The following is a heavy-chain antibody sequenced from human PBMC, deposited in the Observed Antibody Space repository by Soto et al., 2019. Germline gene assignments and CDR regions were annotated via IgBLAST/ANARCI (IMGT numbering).Heavy chain of an antibody. CDR2: IIPLFGTP. Sequence: QVQLVQSGAEVKKPGSSVKVSCKASGGIFSTYAISWLRQAPGQGLEWMGGIIPLFGTPNYAQRFQGRIMITADESTSTAYMERGRLGSDDTAVYYGARDRDDYGSGNYYNRIDFWGQGTLVTVSS. D-gene: IGHD3-10*01. CDR1: GGIFSTYA. J-gene: IGHJ4*02. V-gene: IGHV1-69*01. CDR3: ARDRDDYGSGNYYNRIDF.